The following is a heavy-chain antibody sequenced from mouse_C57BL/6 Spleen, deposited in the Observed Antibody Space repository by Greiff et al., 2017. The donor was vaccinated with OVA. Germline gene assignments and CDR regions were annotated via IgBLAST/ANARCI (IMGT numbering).Heavy chain of an antibody. J-gene: IGHJ2*01. CDR1: GFTFSNYW. CDR2: IRLKSDNYAT. D-gene: IGHD2-3*01. V-gene: IGHV6-3*01. Sequence: DVMLVESGGGLVQPGGSMKLSCVASGFTFSNYWMNWVRQSPEKGLEWVAQIRLKSDNYATHYAESVKGRFTISRDDSKSSVYLKMNNLRAEDTGIYYCTHDGYYEGTWYWGQGTTLTVSS. CDR3: THDGYYEGTWY.